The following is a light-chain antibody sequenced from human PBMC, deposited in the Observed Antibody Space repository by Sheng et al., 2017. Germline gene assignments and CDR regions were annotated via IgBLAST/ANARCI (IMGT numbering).Light chain of an antibody. Sequence: ETVLTQSPATLSLSPGERATLSCRASQSITSYLAWYQQRPGQAPRLLIYDASNRATGIPARFSGSGSGTDFTLTISSLEPEDFAVYYCQQCSIWPLTFGGGTKVEIK. CDR2: DAS. CDR3: QQCSIWPLT. V-gene: IGKV3-11*01. CDR1: QSITSY. J-gene: IGKJ4*01.